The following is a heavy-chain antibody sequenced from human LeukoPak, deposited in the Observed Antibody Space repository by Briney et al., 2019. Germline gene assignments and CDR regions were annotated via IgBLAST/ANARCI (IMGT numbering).Heavy chain of an antibody. J-gene: IGHJ6*03. V-gene: IGHV6-1*01. D-gene: IGHD6-19*01. CDR2: RSKWNN. CDR3: ARGAVVAGIYYYYYMDV. Sequence: RSKWNNDYAVSVKSRITINADTSKNQFSLQLNSVTPEDTAVYYCARGAVVAGIYYYYYMDVWGKGTTVTVSS.